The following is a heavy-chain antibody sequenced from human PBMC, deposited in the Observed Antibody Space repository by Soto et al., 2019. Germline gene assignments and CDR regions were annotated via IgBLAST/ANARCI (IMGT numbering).Heavy chain of an antibody. Sequence: EVQLVESGGGLVQPGGSLRLSCAASGFTFSSNHMKWVRQAPGKGLEWVSYISKSSSTIYYADSVKGRFTISRDNAKNSLYLQMNSLRDEDTAVYYCARESEWLVDGMDVWGQGTTVTVSS. CDR1: GFTFSSNH. J-gene: IGHJ6*02. CDR2: ISKSSSTI. CDR3: ARESEWLVDGMDV. V-gene: IGHV3-48*02. D-gene: IGHD6-19*01.